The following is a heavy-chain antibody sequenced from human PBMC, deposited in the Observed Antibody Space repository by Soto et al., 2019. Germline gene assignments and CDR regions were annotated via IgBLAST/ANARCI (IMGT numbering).Heavy chain of an antibody. CDR3: ARHLRLGPAKYCSGGSCYSGFDY. Sequence: QLQLQESGPGLVKPSETLSLTCTVSGGSISSSSYYWGWIRQPPGKGLEWIGSIYYSGSTYYNPSLKSRVTISVDTSKNQFSLKLSSVTAADTAVYYCARHLRLGPAKYCSGGSCYSGFDYWGQGTLVTVSS. CDR1: GGSISSSSYY. CDR2: IYYSGST. V-gene: IGHV4-39*01. D-gene: IGHD2-15*01. J-gene: IGHJ4*02.